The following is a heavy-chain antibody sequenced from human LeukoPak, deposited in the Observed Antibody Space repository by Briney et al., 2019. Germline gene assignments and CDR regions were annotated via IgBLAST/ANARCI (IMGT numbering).Heavy chain of an antibody. CDR3: AKGAAAVSNYYYYMDV. CDR1: GFTFGGYG. V-gene: IGHV3-30*02. Sequence: PGGSLRLSCAASGFTFGGYGMHWVRQAPGKGLEWVAFIRYDGSNKYYADSVKGRFTISRDNSKNTLYLQMNSLRAEDTAVYYCAKGAAAVSNYYYYMDVWGKGTTVTASS. J-gene: IGHJ6*03. D-gene: IGHD6-13*01. CDR2: IRYDGSNK.